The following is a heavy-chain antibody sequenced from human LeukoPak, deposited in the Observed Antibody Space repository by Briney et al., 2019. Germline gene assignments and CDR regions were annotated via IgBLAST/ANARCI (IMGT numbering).Heavy chain of an antibody. CDR3: AKGAYGSGSLRGYKPNWFVP. CDR1: GFTFSSYA. Sequence: GGSLRLSCAASGFTFSSYAMSWVRQAPGKGLEWVSAISGSGGSTYYADSVKGRFTISRDNSKNTLYLQMNSLQAEDTAVYYCAKGAYGSGSLRGYKPNWFVPWGQGTLVTVSS. J-gene: IGHJ5*02. D-gene: IGHD3-10*01. V-gene: IGHV3-23*01. CDR2: ISGSGGST.